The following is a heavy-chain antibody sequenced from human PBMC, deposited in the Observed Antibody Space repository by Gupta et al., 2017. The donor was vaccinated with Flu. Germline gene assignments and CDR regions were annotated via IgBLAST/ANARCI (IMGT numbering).Heavy chain of an antibody. Sequence: QVQLQESGPGLVKPSETLSLTCSFSGGSITGYYWSWLRQFPGKVLDWVGYIYHAGGTNYNPSLKSRVTMSVDTSKNQFSLKVTSVTAADTAVYFCARESPPIGDGYHSWAFDIWGQGTMVTVSS. CDR2: IYHAGGT. CDR1: GGSITGYY. D-gene: IGHD5-24*01. CDR3: ARESPPIGDGYHSWAFDI. J-gene: IGHJ3*02. V-gene: IGHV4-59*01.